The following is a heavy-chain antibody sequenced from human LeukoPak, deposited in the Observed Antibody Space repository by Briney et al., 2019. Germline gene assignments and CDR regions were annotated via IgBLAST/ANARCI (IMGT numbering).Heavy chain of an antibody. Sequence: PGGSLRLSCAASGFPFSNYAMSWVRQAPGKGLEWVSGISGNGGRTYYADSVKGRFAISRDDSKSTLYLQMNSLRGEDTAVYYCAKDFGRNLGGPGYWGRGTLVIVSS. J-gene: IGHJ4*02. V-gene: IGHV3-23*01. CDR2: ISGNGGRT. D-gene: IGHD1-14*01. CDR1: GFPFSNYA. CDR3: AKDFGRNLGGPGY.